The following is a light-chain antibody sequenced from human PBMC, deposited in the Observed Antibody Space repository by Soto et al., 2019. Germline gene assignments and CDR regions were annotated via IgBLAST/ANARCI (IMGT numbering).Light chain of an antibody. J-gene: IGKJ1*01. CDR2: KAS. Sequence: DIQMTQSPSTLSGSVGDRVTITCRASQTISSGLAWYQHKPGKAPKLLIYKASTLKSGVPSRFSGSGSGTAFTLTISSLQPDDFATYYCQHYNSYSEAFGQGTKVELK. V-gene: IGKV1-5*03. CDR1: QTISSG. CDR3: QHYNSYSEA.